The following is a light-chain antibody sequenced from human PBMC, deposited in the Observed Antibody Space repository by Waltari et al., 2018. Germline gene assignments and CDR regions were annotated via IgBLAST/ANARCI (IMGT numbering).Light chain of an antibody. J-gene: IGKJ1*01. CDR3: QQYNSYST. V-gene: IGKV1-5*03. Sequence: DIQMTQSPSTLSASVGDRVTITCRASQSVSEWLAWYQQKPGKAPKLLTYKASNLETGVPSRFSGSGSGTEFTFTISSLQPDDFATYYCQQYNSYSTFGQGTKEEIK. CDR2: KAS. CDR1: QSVSEW.